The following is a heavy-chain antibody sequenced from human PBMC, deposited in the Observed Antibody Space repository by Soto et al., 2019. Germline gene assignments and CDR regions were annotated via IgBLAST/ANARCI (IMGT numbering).Heavy chain of an antibody. J-gene: IGHJ4*02. Sequence: QVQLVQSGPEVKKPGASVKVSCKTSGYTFTSYGISWVRQAPGQGLEWMGWINTDKGKTTYAQKFQGRVTMTTDTSTSTGYMELRSLRSDDTAVYYCATRSPEFDYWGQGTLVTVSS. CDR3: ATRSPEFDY. CDR1: GYTFTSYG. CDR2: INTDKGKT. V-gene: IGHV1-18*01.